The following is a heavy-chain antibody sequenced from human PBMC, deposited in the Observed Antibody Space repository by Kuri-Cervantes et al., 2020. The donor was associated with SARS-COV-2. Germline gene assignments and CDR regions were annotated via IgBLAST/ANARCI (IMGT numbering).Heavy chain of an antibody. CDR1: GFTFSDYY. CDR3: AREVGEGVLRFLEGWFDP. D-gene: IGHD3-3*01. CDR2: IKQDGSGK. V-gene: IGHV3-7*01. Sequence: GESLKISCAASGFTFSDYYMSWIRQAPGKGLEWVANIKQDGSGKYYVDSVKGRFTISRDNAKNSLYLQMNSLRAEDTAVYYCAREVGEGVLRFLEGWFDPWGQGTLVTVSS. J-gene: IGHJ5*02.